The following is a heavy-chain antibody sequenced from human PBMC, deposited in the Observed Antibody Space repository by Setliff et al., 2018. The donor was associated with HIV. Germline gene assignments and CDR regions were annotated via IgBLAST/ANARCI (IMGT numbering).Heavy chain of an antibody. D-gene: IGHD6-19*01. Sequence: PSQTLSLTCAISGDSVSSNSVAWNWIRQSPSRGLEWLGRTYYRSKWYNDYAGSVKSRIAINPDTSKNQFSLSLSSVTAADTAVYYCASGGGGIAVAGTGGWFDPWGQGTLVTVSS. V-gene: IGHV6-1*01. CDR2: TYYRSKWYN. CDR3: ASGGGGIAVAGTGGWFDP. CDR1: GDSVSSNSVA. J-gene: IGHJ5*02.